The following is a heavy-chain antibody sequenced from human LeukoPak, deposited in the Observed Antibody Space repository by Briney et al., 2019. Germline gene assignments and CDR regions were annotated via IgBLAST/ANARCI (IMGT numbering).Heavy chain of an antibody. CDR2: ISASSGDT. CDR1: GYTFTGYR. J-gene: IGHJ4*02. CDR3: VRKSATRRTSEFVY. V-gene: IGHV1-18*01. Sequence: ASVKVSCKASGYTFTGYRISWVRQAPGHGLEWMGWISASSGDTNYAQSLQGRLTMTTDTSTSTAYMDLSSLGSDDTAVFYCVRKSATRRTSEFVYWGQGTPVTVSS. D-gene: IGHD2-15*01.